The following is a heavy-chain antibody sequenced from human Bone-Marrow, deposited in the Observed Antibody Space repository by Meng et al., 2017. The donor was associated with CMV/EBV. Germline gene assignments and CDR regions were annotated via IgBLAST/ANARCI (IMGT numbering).Heavy chain of an antibody. V-gene: IGHV4-34*01. CDR3: ARGRRLSLGATIYYFDY. CDR2: INHSGST. J-gene: IGHJ4*02. CDR1: GGSFSGYY. Sequence: LETLSLTCAVYGGSFSGYYWSWIRQPPGKGLEWIGEINHSGSTNYHPSLKSRVTISVDTSKNQFSLMLSSVTAADTAVYYCARGRRLSLGATIYYFDYWGQGSLVTVSS. D-gene: IGHD5-12*01.